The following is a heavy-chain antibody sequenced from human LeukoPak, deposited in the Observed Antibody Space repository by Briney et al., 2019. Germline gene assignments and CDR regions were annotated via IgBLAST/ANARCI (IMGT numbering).Heavy chain of an antibody. Sequence: GGSLRLSCVTSGFDFSSYTMNWVRQAPGKGLEWVSSITGRSGYIYYADSLKGRFTISRDNAKNTLYLQMNSLRAEDTAVYYCATFTTTVFDYWGQGTLITVSS. D-gene: IGHD4-11*01. J-gene: IGHJ4*02. V-gene: IGHV3-21*03. CDR2: ITGRSGYI. CDR3: ATFTTTVFDY. CDR1: GFDFSSYT.